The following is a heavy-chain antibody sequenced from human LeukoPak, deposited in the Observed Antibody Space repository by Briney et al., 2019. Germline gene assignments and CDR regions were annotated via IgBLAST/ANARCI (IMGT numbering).Heavy chain of an antibody. J-gene: IGHJ5*02. CDR1: GGSISSYY. D-gene: IGHD3-22*01. CDR3: ARGRYDSSGYYLDP. Sequence: KPSETLSLTCTVSGGSISSYYRSWIRQPAGKGLEWIGRIYTSGSTNYNPSLKSRVTMSVDTSKNQFSLKLSSVTAADTAVYYCARGRYDSSGYYLDPWGQGTLVTVSS. V-gene: IGHV4-4*07. CDR2: IYTSGST.